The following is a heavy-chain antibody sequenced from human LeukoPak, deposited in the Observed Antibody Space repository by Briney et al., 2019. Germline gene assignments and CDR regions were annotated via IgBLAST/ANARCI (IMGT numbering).Heavy chain of an antibody. D-gene: IGHD2-15*01. Sequence: ASVKVSCKASGYTFTSYGISWVRQAPGQGLEWMGWISGYNGNTNYAEKFQGSVTMTTDTSTSTAYMEVRSLRSDDTAVYYCARDQFLLGYCSGGRGCRRAYYFDYWGQGTLVTVSS. CDR3: ARDQFLLGYCSGGRGCRRAYYFDY. CDR2: ISGYNGNT. CDR1: GYTFTSYG. J-gene: IGHJ4*02. V-gene: IGHV1-18*01.